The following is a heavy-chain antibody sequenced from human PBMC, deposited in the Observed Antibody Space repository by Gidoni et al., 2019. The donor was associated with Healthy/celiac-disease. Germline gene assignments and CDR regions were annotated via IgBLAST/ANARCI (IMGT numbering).Heavy chain of an antibody. J-gene: IGHJ3*02. CDR2: ISAYNGNT. CDR3: ARDIVVVPAASDAFDI. Sequence: QVQLVQSGAEVKKPGASVKVSCKASGYTFTSHGISWVRQAPGQGLEWMGWISAYNGNTNYAQKLQGRVTMTTDTSTSTAYMELRSLRSDDTAVYYGARDIVVVPAASDAFDIWGQGTMVTVSS. CDR1: GYTFTSHG. D-gene: IGHD2-2*01. V-gene: IGHV1-18*01.